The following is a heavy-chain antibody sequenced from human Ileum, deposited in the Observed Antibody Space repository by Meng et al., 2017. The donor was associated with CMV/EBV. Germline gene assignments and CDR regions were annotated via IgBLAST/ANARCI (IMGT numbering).Heavy chain of an antibody. CDR2: ITGSGSRT. Sequence: GGDLRLSCAASGFSFRNFDMSWARQAPGKGLEWVATITGSGSRTHYADSVKGRFTISRDNSKNTLYLQINSLRVEDTAIYYCDASDYWGQGTLVTVSS. CDR3: DASDY. CDR1: GFSFRNFD. J-gene: IGHJ4*02. V-gene: IGHV3-23*01. D-gene: IGHD6-6*01.